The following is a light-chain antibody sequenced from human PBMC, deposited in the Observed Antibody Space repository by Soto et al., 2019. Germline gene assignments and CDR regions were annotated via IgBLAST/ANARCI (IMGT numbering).Light chain of an antibody. CDR3: TQCRNWSLT. V-gene: IGKV3-15*01. CDR2: DAS. CDR1: QNVYNN. Sequence: EIVMTQSPATLSVSPGEGATLSCKASQNVYNNLAWYQQRPGQPPRLLIYDASTRATGISARFSGSGYGTEFTLTFMSLKSEDFGVYVCTQCRNWSLTSGGGTQVAIK. J-gene: IGKJ4*01.